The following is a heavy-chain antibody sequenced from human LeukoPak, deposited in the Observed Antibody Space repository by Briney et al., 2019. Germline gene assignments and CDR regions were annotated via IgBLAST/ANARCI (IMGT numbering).Heavy chain of an antibody. D-gene: IGHD3-10*01. CDR2: IYYSGST. V-gene: IGHV4-39*07. CDR1: GGSISSSSYY. J-gene: IGHJ4*02. Sequence: SEALSLTCTVSGGSISSSSYYWGWIRQPPGKGLEWIGSIYYSGSTYYNPSLKSRVTISVDTSKNQFSLKLSSVTAADTAVYYCASLILIEQSQLCDYWGQGTLVTVSS. CDR3: ASLILIEQSQLCDY.